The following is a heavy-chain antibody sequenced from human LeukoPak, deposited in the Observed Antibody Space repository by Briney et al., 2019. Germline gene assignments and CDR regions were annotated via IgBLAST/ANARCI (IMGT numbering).Heavy chain of an antibody. V-gene: IGHV3-48*01. Sequence: PGGSLRLSCAASGFTFSSYSMNWVRQAPGKGLEWVSYISSSSSTIYYADSVKGRFTISRDNAKNSLYLQMNSLRAEDTAVYYCARDGAAGTDYWGQGTLVTVSS. CDR3: ARDGAAGTDY. J-gene: IGHJ4*02. CDR2: ISSSSSTI. CDR1: GFTFSSYS. D-gene: IGHD6-13*01.